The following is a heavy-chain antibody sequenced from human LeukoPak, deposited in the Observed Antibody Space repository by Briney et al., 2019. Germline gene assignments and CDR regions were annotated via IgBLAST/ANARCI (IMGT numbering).Heavy chain of an antibody. CDR2: INFDGSAK. D-gene: IGHD1-20*01. CDR3: AKGVSGNSFYLDY. CDR1: GFTFSTDG. V-gene: IGHV3-30*02. Sequence: GGSLKLSCAASGFTFSTDGIHWVRQAPGKRPEWVANINFDGSAKYYADSLKGRFTISRDNPKNTLYLEMNSLRVEDTAVYYCAKGVSGNSFYLDYWGQGTLVTVSS. J-gene: IGHJ4*02.